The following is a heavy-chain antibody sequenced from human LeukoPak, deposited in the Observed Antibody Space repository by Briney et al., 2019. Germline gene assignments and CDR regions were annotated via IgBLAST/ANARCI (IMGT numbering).Heavy chain of an antibody. CDR3: AKDIGFVTWSWEYFGSYFDY. Sequence: GGSLRLSCAASGFTVSSNYMSWVRQAPGKGLEWVSVIYSGGSIYYADSVKGRFTISRDNSKNTLYLQMNSLRAEDTAVYYCAKDIGFVTWSWEYFGSYFDYWGQGTLVTVSS. V-gene: IGHV3-66*01. CDR2: IYSGGSI. J-gene: IGHJ4*02. CDR1: GFTVSSNY. D-gene: IGHD3-3*01.